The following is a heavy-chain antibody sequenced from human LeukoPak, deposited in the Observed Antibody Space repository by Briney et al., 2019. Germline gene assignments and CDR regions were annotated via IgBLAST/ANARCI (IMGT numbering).Heavy chain of an antibody. D-gene: IGHD2-15*01. CDR2: IYYSGST. CDR1: GGSISSYY. V-gene: IGHV4-59*08. Sequence: SETLSLTCTVSGGSISSYYWSWIRQPPGKGLEWIGYIYYSGSTNYNPSLKSRVTISVDTSKNQFSLKLNSVTAADTAVYYCARHTGGSPYYFDCWGQGTLVTVSS. J-gene: IGHJ4*02. CDR3: ARHTGGSPYYFDC.